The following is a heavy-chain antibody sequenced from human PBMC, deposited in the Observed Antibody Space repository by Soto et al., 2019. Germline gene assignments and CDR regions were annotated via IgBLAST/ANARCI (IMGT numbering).Heavy chain of an antibody. CDR2: ISYDGSNK. V-gene: IGHV3-30*18. CDR3: AKSHRRGNIVVVTAILYYFDY. Sequence: GGSLRLSCAASGFTFSSYGMHWVRQAPGKGLEWVAVISYDGSNKYYADSVKGRFTISRDNSKNTLYLQMNSLRAEDTAVYYCAKSHRRGNIVVVTAILYYFDYWGQGTLVTVS. J-gene: IGHJ4*02. D-gene: IGHD2-21*02. CDR1: GFTFSSYG.